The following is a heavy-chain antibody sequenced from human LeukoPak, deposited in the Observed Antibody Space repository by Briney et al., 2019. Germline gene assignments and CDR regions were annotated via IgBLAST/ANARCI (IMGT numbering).Heavy chain of an antibody. CDR1: GYTFTSYY. Sequence: ASVKVSCKASGYTFTSYYMHWVRQAPGQGLEWMGIINPSGDSTSYAQKFQGRVTMNRDMSTSTVYMELSRLRSEDKAVYYCARSDGGNSEDVWGKGTTVTISS. V-gene: IGHV1-46*01. CDR3: ARSDGGNSEDV. CDR2: INPSGDST. J-gene: IGHJ6*04. D-gene: IGHD4-23*01.